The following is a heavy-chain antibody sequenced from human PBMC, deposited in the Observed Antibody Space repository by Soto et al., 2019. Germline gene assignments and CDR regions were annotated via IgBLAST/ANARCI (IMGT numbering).Heavy chain of an antibody. Sequence: QVQLQESGPGLVKPSQTLFLTCTVSGGSISSGGYYWSWIRQHPGKGLEWIGYIYYSGSTYYNPSLKTRVTIPVDTSKNQFSLKLSSVTAADTAVYYCARGGYYYYYFGMDVWGQGTTVTVSS. J-gene: IGHJ6*02. CDR3: ARGGYYYYYFGMDV. V-gene: IGHV4-31*03. CDR2: IYYSGST. D-gene: IGHD3-16*01. CDR1: GGSISSGGYY.